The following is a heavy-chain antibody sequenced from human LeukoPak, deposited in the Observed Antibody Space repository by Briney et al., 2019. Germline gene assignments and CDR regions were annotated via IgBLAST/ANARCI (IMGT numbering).Heavy chain of an antibody. Sequence: GGSLRLSCAASGFTFSSYEMNWVRQAPGKGLEWVSYISSSGSTIYYADSVKGRFTISRDNAKNSLYLQMNSLRAEDTAVYYCARGNDYGDYGFDYWGQGTLVTVSS. CDR3: ARGNDYGDYGFDY. V-gene: IGHV3-48*03. CDR2: ISSSGSTI. J-gene: IGHJ4*02. D-gene: IGHD4-17*01. CDR1: GFTFSSYE.